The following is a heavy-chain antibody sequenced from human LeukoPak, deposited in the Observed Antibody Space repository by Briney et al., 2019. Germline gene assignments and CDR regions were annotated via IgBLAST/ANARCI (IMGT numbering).Heavy chain of an antibody. CDR1: GGSISSYY. D-gene: IGHD3-22*01. CDR2: IYYSGST. Sequence: PSETLSLTCTVSGGSISSYYWSWIRQPPGKGLEWIGYIYYSGSTNYNPSLKSRVTISVDTSKNQFSLKLSSVTAADTAVYYCASGVVTLFDYWGQGTLVTVSS. V-gene: IGHV4-59*01. J-gene: IGHJ4*02. CDR3: ASGVVTLFDY.